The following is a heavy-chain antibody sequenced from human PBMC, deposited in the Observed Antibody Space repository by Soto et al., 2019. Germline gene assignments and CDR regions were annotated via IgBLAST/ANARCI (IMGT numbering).Heavy chain of an antibody. V-gene: IGHV3-48*02. J-gene: IGHJ4*02. CDR1: GFTFSSYN. Sequence: PGGSLRLSCAASGFTFSSYNMNWVRQAPGKGLEWVSYISSSSSTTIYADSVKGRFTISRDNAKNQLYLQMNSLTDEDTAVFHCTRKNSSGWYDYWGQGTLVTVSS. CDR2: ISSSSSTT. D-gene: IGHD6-19*01. CDR3: TRKNSSGWYDY.